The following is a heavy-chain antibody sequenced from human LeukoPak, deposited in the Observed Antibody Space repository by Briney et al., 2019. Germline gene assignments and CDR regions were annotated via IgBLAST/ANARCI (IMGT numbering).Heavy chain of an antibody. D-gene: IGHD5-18*01. J-gene: IGHJ4*02. V-gene: IGHV3-64*02. Sequence: SGGSLRLTYAASGFIFNNYGMRWVRQPPGKGLEYVSAIGGNGDTSYYADSVKGRFTISRDNSKNTVYLQMGSLRTEDMAVYYCATRHEYSYPYWGQGTLVTVSS. CDR2: IGGNGDTS. CDR1: GFIFNNYG. CDR3: ATRHEYSYPY.